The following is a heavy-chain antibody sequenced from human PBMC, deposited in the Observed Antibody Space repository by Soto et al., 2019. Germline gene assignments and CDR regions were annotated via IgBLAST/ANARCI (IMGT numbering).Heavy chain of an antibody. V-gene: IGHV4-30-4*01. CDR3: AREAGYADYGMDV. CDR1: GGSISSGDYY. CDR2: IYYSGST. J-gene: IGHJ6*02. Sequence: SETLSLTCTVSGGSISSGDYYWSWIRQPPGKGLEWIGYIYYSGSTYYNPSLKSRVTISVDTSKNQFSLKLSSVTAADTAVYYCAREAGYADYGMDVWSQGTTVTVSS. D-gene: IGHD5-18*01.